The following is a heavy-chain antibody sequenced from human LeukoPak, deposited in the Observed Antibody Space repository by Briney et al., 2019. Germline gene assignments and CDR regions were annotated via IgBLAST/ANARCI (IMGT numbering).Heavy chain of an antibody. CDR1: GGSFSGYY. J-gene: IGHJ4*02. CDR2: INHSGST. Sequence: SETLSLTCAVYGGSFSGYYWSWIRQPPGKGLEWIGEINHSGSTNYNSSLKSRVTISVDTSKNQFSLKLSSVTAADTAVYYCARARNDWRPNKYYFDYWGQGTLVTVSS. V-gene: IGHV4-34*01. D-gene: IGHD3-3*01. CDR3: ARARNDWRPNKYYFDY.